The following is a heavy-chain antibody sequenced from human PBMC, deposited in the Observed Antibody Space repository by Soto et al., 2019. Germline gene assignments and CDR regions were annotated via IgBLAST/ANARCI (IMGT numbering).Heavy chain of an antibody. CDR2: IYYSVST. V-gene: IGHV4-59*01. CDR1: GGSISSYY. D-gene: IGHD3-16*01. Sequence: PXETLSLTCTVSGGSISSYYWSWIRQPPGKGLEWIGYIYYSVSTNYNPSLKSRVTVSVDTSKNQFSLKLSSVTAADTAVYYCAREKQLGDYYYGMDVWGQGTTVTVSS. J-gene: IGHJ6*02. CDR3: AREKQLGDYYYGMDV.